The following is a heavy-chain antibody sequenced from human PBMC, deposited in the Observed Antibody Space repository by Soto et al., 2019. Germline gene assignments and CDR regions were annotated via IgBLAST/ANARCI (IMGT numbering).Heavy chain of an antibody. CDR1: GLIFSDYH. J-gene: IGHJ6*02. Sequence: EVQLVESGGGLVQPGGSLRLSCAASGLIFSDYHMDWVRQAPGKGLEWVGRIRRKANSYTTEYAASVKGRFTISRDDSKNSLYLQMNSLKSEDTAVYYCAMLGVWSGGRSGMEVWGQGTTVTVSS. CDR3: AMLGVWSGGRSGMEV. CDR2: IRRKANSYTT. V-gene: IGHV3-72*01. D-gene: IGHD6-19*01.